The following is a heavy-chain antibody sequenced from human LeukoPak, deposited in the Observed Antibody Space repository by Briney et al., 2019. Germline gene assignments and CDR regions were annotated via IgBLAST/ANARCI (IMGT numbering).Heavy chain of an antibody. V-gene: IGHV3-53*01. CDR2: IYSGGGT. CDR1: GFTVSSNY. D-gene: IGHD1-26*01. J-gene: IGHJ6*03. CDR3: ARVGDTDYMDV. Sequence: RGSLRLSCAASGFTVSSNYMSWVRQAPGKGLEWVSVIYSGGGTYYADSVKGRFTISRDNSKNTLYLQMNSLRAEDTAVYYCARVGDTDYMDVWGKGTTVTVSS.